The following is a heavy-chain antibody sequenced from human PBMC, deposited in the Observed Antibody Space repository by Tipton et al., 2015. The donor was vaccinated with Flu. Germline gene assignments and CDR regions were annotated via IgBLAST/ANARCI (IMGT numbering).Heavy chain of an antibody. V-gene: IGHV4-38-2*02. CDR3: ARDRGSSGSPQYYYGMDV. CDR2: VSRTGST. J-gene: IGHJ6*02. Sequence: TLSLTCAVSGDSISSDFYWAWIRQFPGKGLEWIGTVSRTGSTIYNPSLKSRVTISIDTSKNQFSLKLTSVTAADTGIYYCARDRGSSGSPQYYYGMDVWGQGTTVTVAS. D-gene: IGHD3-10*01. CDR1: GDSISSDFY.